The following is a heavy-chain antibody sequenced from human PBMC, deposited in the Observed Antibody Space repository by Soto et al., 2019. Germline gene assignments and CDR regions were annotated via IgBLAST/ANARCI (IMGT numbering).Heavy chain of an antibody. D-gene: IGHD3-10*01. V-gene: IGHV4-4*09. CDR2: IYFSXST. J-gene: IGHJ5*02. CDR3: ARISGKEFHSWFDP. CDR1: GCSISCYY. Sequence: SETISLTCTVSGCSISCYYWSWIRQPPGKGLELIGYIYFSXSTYYNPFLKSRVTISVDTSKNQFSLKLSSVTAADKAVYSCARISGKEFHSWFDPRGQGTLVTVSS.